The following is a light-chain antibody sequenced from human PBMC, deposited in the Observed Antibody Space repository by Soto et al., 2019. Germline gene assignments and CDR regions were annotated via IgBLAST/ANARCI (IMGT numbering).Light chain of an antibody. V-gene: IGKV1-27*01. J-gene: IGKJ1*01. CDR2: AAS. Sequence: DIQMTQSPSSLSASVGDRVTSTCRASQGISNYLAGYQQKPGKVTQLLIYAASTLQSGVPSRFSGSGSGTDFTLTISSLQPEDVATYYCQKYNSAPRTFGQGTKVDIK. CDR1: QGISNY. CDR3: QKYNSAPRT.